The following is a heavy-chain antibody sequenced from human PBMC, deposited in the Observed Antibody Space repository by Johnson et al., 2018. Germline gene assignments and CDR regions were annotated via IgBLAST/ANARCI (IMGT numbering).Heavy chain of an antibody. J-gene: IGHJ1*01. CDR2: LSYDGTLK. V-gene: IGHV3-30*14. Sequence: QVQLVQSGGGVVQPGRSLRLSCVASGFIFNTFAMHWVRQAPGKGLEWVATLSYDGTLKYYTDSVEGRFTISRDNSQNTQWLQRDSRRAEDTAMYYCARGRIAAAGMAQSFQHWGQGTLVTGSS. CDR3: ARGRIAAAGMAQSFQH. D-gene: IGHD6-13*01. CDR1: GFIFNTFA.